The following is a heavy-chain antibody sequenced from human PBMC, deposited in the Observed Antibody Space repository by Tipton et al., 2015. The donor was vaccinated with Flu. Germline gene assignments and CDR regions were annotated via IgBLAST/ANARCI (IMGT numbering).Heavy chain of an antibody. Sequence: QLVQSGAEVKKPGASVKVSCKASGYTFTSYDINWVRQATGQGLEWMGWMNPNSGNTGYAQKFQGRVTMTRNTSISTAYMELSSLRSEDTAVYYCARGRRNSFYYYYYYGMDVWGQGTTVTVSS. D-gene: IGHD5-18*01. J-gene: IGHJ6*02. CDR1: GYTFTSYD. V-gene: IGHV1-8*01. CDR3: ARGRRNSFYYYYYYGMDV. CDR2: MNPNSGNT.